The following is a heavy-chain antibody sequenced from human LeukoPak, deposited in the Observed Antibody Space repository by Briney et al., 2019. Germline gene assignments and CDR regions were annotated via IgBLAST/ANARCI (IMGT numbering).Heavy chain of an antibody. CDR1: GFTFSTYG. CDR3: ARDGSGWSVY. Sequence: PGGSLRLSCAASGFTFSTYGMIWVRQAPGKGPEWVSSISSISTYTHYADAVKGRFTISRDNTKNSLYLQMNSLRAEDTAVYYCARDGSGWSVYWGQGTLVTVSS. V-gene: IGHV3-21*01. CDR2: ISSISTYT. J-gene: IGHJ4*02. D-gene: IGHD6-19*01.